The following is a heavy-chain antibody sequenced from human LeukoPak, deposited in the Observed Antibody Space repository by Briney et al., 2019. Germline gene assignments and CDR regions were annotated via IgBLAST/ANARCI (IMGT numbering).Heavy chain of an antibody. V-gene: IGHV1-69*13. Sequence: SVKVSCKASGGTFSSYAISWVRQAPGQGLEWMGGIIPIFGTANYAQKFQGRVTITADESTSTAYMELSSLRSEDTAVYYCARNFEAMVRGGNYYYYYMDVWGEGTTVTISS. CDR3: ARNFEAMVRGGNYYYYYMDV. D-gene: IGHD3-10*01. J-gene: IGHJ6*03. CDR2: IIPIFGTA. CDR1: GGTFSSYA.